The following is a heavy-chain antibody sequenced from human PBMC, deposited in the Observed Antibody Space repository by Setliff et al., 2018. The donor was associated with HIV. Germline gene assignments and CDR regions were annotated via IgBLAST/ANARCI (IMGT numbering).Heavy chain of an antibody. Sequence: VASVKVSCKASGGTFSSYAISWVRQAPGQGLEWMGGIIPIFGTANYAQKFQGRVTMTTDTSTSTAYMEVRSLRSDDTAVYYCARAIGSGSYHYHYWGQGTLVTVSS. V-gene: IGHV1-69*05. CDR2: IIPIFGTA. CDR1: GGTFSSYA. D-gene: IGHD3-10*01. J-gene: IGHJ4*02. CDR3: ARAIGSGSYHYHY.